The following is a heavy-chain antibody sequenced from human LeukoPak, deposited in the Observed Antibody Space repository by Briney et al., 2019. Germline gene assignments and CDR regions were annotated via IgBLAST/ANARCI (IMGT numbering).Heavy chain of an antibody. CDR1: GGSISAYY. D-gene: IGHD5-24*01. V-gene: IGHV4-59*01. CDR2: ISYSGST. J-gene: IGHJ4*02. CDR3: ARYGMATIQFFDY. Sequence: SETLSLTCTVSGGSISAYYWSWIRQPPGKGLEWIGYISYSGSTKYNPSLKSRVTITVDTSKNQFSLKLSSVTAADTAVYYCARYGMATIQFFDYWGQGTLFTVSS.